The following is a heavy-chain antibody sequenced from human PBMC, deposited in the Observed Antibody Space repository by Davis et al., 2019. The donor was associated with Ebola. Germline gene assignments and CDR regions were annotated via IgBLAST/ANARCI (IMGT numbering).Heavy chain of an antibody. CDR2: ISAYNGHT. D-gene: IGHD2-8*01. J-gene: IGHJ5*02. V-gene: IGHV1-18*01. Sequence: ASVKVSCKASGYTFNSHGISWVRQAPGQGLEWMAWISAYNGHTNYAQKFQGRVTVTRNTSISTAYMELSSLTADDTAVYYCARTKSHRWGTISSWFDPWGQGTLVTVSS. CDR1: GYTFNSHG. CDR3: ARTKSHRWGTISSWFDP.